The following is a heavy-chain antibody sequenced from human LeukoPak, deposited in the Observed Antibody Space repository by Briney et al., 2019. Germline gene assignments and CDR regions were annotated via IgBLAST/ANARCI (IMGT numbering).Heavy chain of an antibody. CDR2: IYYSGST. Sequence: SETLSLTCTVSGGSISSYYWGWIRQPPGKGLEWIGNIYYSGSTYYNPSLKVRVTISVDTSKNQFSLKLSSVTAADTAVYYCAGGHGGKYNWFDPWGQGTLVTVSS. J-gene: IGHJ5*02. V-gene: IGHV4-39*07. D-gene: IGHD4-23*01. CDR1: GGSISSYY. CDR3: AGGHGGKYNWFDP.